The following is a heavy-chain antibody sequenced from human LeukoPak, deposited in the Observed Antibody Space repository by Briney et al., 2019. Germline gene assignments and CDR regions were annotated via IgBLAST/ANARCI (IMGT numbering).Heavy chain of an antibody. J-gene: IGHJ5*02. CDR2: INHSGST. CDR3: ARGDYCSGGSCYSNWFDP. CDR1: GGSFSGYY. Sequence: PSETLSLTCAVYGGSFSGYYWSWIRQPPGKGLEWIGEINHSGSTNYNPSLKSRVTISVDTSKNQLSLKLSSVTAADTAVYYCARGDYCSGGSCYSNWFDPWGQGTLVTVSS. D-gene: IGHD2-15*01. V-gene: IGHV4-34*01.